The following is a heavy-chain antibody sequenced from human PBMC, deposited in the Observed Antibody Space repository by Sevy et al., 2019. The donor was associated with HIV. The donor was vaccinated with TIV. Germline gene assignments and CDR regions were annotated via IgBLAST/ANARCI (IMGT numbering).Heavy chain of an antibody. CDR3: ARRPGGGQSIEYFDY. Sequence: SETLSLTCTVSGVSVSNSRYFWGWIRQSPGKGLEWIGNIWFNGITYYNPSLNSRVTVSMDTSEIQFSLELRSLTAADTAVYYCARRPGGGQSIEYFDYWGQGILVTVSS. V-gene: IGHV4-39*01. CDR1: GVSVSNSRYF. J-gene: IGHJ4*02. D-gene: IGHD2-15*01. CDR2: IWFNGIT.